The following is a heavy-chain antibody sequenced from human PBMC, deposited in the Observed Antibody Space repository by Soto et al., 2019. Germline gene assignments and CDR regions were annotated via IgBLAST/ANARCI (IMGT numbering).Heavy chain of an antibody. CDR1: GFIFSSYT. D-gene: IGHD2-15*01. CDR3: AKIRSGGHFDC. Sequence: PGGSLRLSCAASGFIFSSYTLGWVRQAPGKGLEWVSSITAGSTIYYADSVKGRFTISRNNAKNSLYLQLDSLRDEDTAVYYCAKIRSGGHFDCWGQGTLVTVSS. J-gene: IGHJ4*02. CDR2: ITAGSTI. V-gene: IGHV3-48*02.